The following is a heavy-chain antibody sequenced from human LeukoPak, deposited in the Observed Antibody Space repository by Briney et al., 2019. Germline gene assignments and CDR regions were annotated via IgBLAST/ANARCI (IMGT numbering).Heavy chain of an antibody. Sequence: SETLSLTCTVSGDSISNYYWSWIRQPPGKGLEWIGQIHYSGSTKYNPSLKSRVTISVDTSKNQFSLKLSAVTAADTAVYYCARALSYSSGWYFDYWGQGTLVTVSS. CDR3: ARALSYSSGWYFDY. CDR2: IHYSGST. D-gene: IGHD6-19*01. CDR1: GDSISNYY. J-gene: IGHJ4*02. V-gene: IGHV4-59*01.